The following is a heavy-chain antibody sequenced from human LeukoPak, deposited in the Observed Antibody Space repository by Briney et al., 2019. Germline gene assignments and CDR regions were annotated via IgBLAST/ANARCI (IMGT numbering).Heavy chain of an antibody. CDR2: IYSGGST. J-gene: IGHJ4*02. D-gene: IGHD4-11*01. CDR3: AREWGGYSNYFDY. CDR1: GFTVSSNY. Sequence: GGSLRLSCAASGFTVSSNYMSWVRQAPGKGLEWVSVIYSGGSTYYADSVKGRFTISRDNSKNTLYLQMNSLRAGDTAVYYCAREWGGYSNYFDYWGQGTLVTVSS. V-gene: IGHV3-53*01.